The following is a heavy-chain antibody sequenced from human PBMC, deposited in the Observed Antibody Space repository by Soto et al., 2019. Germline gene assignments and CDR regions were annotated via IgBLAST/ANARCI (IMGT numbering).Heavy chain of an antibody. D-gene: IGHD1-7*01. V-gene: IGHV1-69*02. Sequence: ASVKVSCKASGGTFSSYPISWVRQAPGQGLEWMGRIIPILGIANYAQKFQGRVTITADKSTSTAYMELSSLRSEDTAVYYCAIITGTTSHAFDIWGQGTMVTVSS. CDR1: GGTFSSYP. J-gene: IGHJ3*02. CDR3: AIITGTTSHAFDI. CDR2: IIPILGIA.